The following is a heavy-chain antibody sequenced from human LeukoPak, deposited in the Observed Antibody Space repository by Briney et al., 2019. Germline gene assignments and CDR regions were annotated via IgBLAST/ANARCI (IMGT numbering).Heavy chain of an antibody. CDR3: ARAPYSSSWNDYYYYYYMDV. CDR1: GFTFSSYS. J-gene: IGHJ6*03. V-gene: IGHV4-39*07. Sequence: GSLRLSCAASGFTFSSYSMNWVRQPPGKGLEWIGSIYYSGSTYYNPSLKSRVTISVDTSKNQFSLKLSSVTAADTAVYYCARAPYSSSWNDYYYYYYMDVWGKGTTVTVSS. D-gene: IGHD6-13*01. CDR2: IYYSGST.